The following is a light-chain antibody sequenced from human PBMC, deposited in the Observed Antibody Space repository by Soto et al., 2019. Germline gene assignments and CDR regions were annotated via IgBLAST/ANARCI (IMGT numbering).Light chain of an antibody. CDR3: CSYAGGSTYVV. CDR2: EGN. Sequence: QPALTQPASVSGSPGQSITISCTGTSSDVGNYNLVSWYQHHPGKAPKLVISEGNKRPSGVSNRFSGSKSGNTASLTISGLQAEDEADYYCCSYAGGSTYVVFGGGTKVTVL. J-gene: IGLJ2*01. V-gene: IGLV2-23*01. CDR1: SSDVGNYNL.